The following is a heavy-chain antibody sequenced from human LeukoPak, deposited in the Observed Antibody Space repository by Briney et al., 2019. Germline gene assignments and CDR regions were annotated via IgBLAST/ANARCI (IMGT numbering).Heavy chain of an antibody. J-gene: IGHJ6*02. CDR3: ARDRSLDV. Sequence: SETLSLTCTVSGVSISSGGYYWSWIRQHPGKGLEWIGYIYYSGSTYYNPSLKSRVTISVDTSKNQLSLKLSSVTAADTAVYYCARDRSLDVWGQGTPVTVSS. CDR2: IYYSGST. CDR1: GVSISSGGYY. V-gene: IGHV4-31*03.